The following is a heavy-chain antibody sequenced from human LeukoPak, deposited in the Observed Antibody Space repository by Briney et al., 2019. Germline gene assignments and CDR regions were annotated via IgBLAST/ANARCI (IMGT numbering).Heavy chain of an antibody. D-gene: IGHD2/OR15-2a*01. Sequence: GGSLRLSCAASGFTFSSYAMSWVRQAPANGLEWVSAISGSGGSTYYADSVKGRFTISRDNSKNTLYLQMNSLRAEDTAVYYCISKDYFDYWGQGTLVTVSS. V-gene: IGHV3-23*01. CDR2: ISGSGGST. CDR1: GFTFSSYA. CDR3: ISKDYFDY. J-gene: IGHJ4*02.